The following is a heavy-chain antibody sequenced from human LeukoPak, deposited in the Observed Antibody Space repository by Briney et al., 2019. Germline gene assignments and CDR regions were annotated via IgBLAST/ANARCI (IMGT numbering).Heavy chain of an antibody. CDR2: ISAYNGNT. J-gene: IGHJ5*02. V-gene: IGHV1-18*01. CDR3: ARVSPWEGFDP. Sequence: ASVKVSCKASGYTFTSYGISWVRQAPGQGLEWMGWISAYNGNTNYAQKLQGRVTMTTDTPTSTAYVELRSLKSDDTAVYYCARVSPWEGFDPWGQGTLVTVSS. D-gene: IGHD1-26*01. CDR1: GYTFTSYG.